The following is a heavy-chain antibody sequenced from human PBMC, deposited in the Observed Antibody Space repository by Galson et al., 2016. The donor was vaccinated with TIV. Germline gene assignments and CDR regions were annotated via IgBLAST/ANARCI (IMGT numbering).Heavy chain of an antibody. V-gene: IGHV3-48*04. CDR3: ARPGNYDGDRRGAFDL. J-gene: IGHJ3*01. D-gene: IGHD4-23*01. CDR1: GFTFSSWH. CDR2: ITYTSATI. Sequence: SLRLSCAASGFTFSSWHMDWVRQAPGEGVEWISFITYTSATIYYADSVKGRFTVSRDNAKNSLYLQMNSLRAEDTAVYYCARPGNYDGDRRGAFDLWGQGTMVTVSP.